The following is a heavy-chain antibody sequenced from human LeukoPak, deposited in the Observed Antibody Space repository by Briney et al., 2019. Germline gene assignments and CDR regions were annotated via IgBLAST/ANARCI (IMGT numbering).Heavy chain of an antibody. CDR1: GYSFTSYW. Sequence: GESLEISCKGSGYSFTSYWIGWVRQMPGKGLEWMGIIYPGDSDTRYSPSFQGQVTISTDKSISTAYLQWSSLKASDTAMYYCATGPYYYDSSGYYDGLDYWGQGTLVTVSS. CDR3: ATGPYYYDSSGYYDGLDY. V-gene: IGHV5-51*01. D-gene: IGHD3-22*01. J-gene: IGHJ4*02. CDR2: IYPGDSDT.